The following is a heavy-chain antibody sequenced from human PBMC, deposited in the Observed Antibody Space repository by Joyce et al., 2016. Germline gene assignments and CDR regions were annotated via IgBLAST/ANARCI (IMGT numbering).Heavy chain of an antibody. CDR3: ARSQWLAPLMY. J-gene: IGHJ4*02. V-gene: IGHV4-34*01. CDR1: GGPFRGFF. Sequence: QVQLQQWGAGQLKPSETLSLTCAVSGGPFRGFFWTWGRQPPGKGLEWIGDITNREVTNYDPSLKTRVTFSVDTSKNQFSLKLASLSAADTAVYYCARSQWLAPLMYWGQGTPVTVSS. CDR2: ITNREVT. D-gene: IGHD6-19*01.